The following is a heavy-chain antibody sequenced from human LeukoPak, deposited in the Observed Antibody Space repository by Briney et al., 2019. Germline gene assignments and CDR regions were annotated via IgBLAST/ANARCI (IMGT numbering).Heavy chain of an antibody. D-gene: IGHD3-10*01. CDR3: ARDRYYYGSGINWFDP. V-gene: IGHV3-23*01. CDR1: GFTFSSYA. CDR2: ISGSGGST. Sequence: GGSLRLSCAASGFTFSSYAMSWVRQAPGKGLEWVSAISGSGGSTYYADSVKGRFTISRDNSKNTLYLQMNSLRAEDTAVYYCARDRYYYGSGINWFDPWGQGTLVTVSS. J-gene: IGHJ5*02.